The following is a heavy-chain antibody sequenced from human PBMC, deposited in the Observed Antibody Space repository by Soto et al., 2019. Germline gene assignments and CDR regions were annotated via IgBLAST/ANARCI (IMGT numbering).Heavy chain of an antibody. Sequence: GSLRLSCAASGFTFSSYAMSWVRQAPGKGLEWVSAISGSGGSTYYADSVKGRFTISRDNSKNTLYLQMNSLRAEDTAVYYCAKDRVGYYDSSGYFDYWGQGTLVTVSS. D-gene: IGHD3-22*01. CDR2: ISGSGGST. CDR1: GFTFSSYA. CDR3: AKDRVGYYDSSGYFDY. J-gene: IGHJ4*02. V-gene: IGHV3-23*01.